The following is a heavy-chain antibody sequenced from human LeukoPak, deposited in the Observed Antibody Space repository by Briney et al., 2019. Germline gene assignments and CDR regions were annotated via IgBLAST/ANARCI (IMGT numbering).Heavy chain of an antibody. CDR2: IYYSGST. J-gene: IGHJ3*02. Sequence: SQTLSLTCTVSGGSISSGGYYWSCIRQHPGKGLEWIGYIYYSGSTYYNPSLKSRVTISVDTSKNQFSLKLSSVTAADTAVYYCAMGDYCGGDCYGLSAFDIWGQGTMVTVSS. D-gene: IGHD2-21*02. V-gene: IGHV4-31*03. CDR3: AMGDYCGGDCYGLSAFDI. CDR1: GGSISSGGYY.